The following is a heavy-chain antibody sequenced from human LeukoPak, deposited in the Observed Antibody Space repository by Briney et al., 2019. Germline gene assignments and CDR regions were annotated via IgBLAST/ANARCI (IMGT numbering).Heavy chain of an antibody. D-gene: IGHD1-26*01. CDR1: GGSISSGGYY. Sequence: SETLSLTCTVSGGSISSGGYYWSWIRQPPGKGLEWIGYIYHSGSTYYNPSLKSRVTISVDRSKNQFSLKLSSVTAADTAVYYCARVTRDLSGSYFDYWGQGTLVTVSS. V-gene: IGHV4-30-2*01. CDR2: IYHSGST. J-gene: IGHJ4*02. CDR3: ARVTRDLSGSYFDY.